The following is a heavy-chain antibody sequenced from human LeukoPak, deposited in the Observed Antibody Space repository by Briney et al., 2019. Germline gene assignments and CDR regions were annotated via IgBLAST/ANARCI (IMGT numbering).Heavy chain of an antibody. V-gene: IGHV3-33*01. Sequence: GGSLRLSCAASGFTFSSYGMHWVRQAPGKGLEWVAVIWYDGSNKYYADSVKGRFTISRDNSKNTLYLQMNSLRAEDTAVYYCARDHDYYDSSGYVAHWGQGTLVTVSS. D-gene: IGHD3-22*01. CDR3: ARDHDYYDSSGYVAH. CDR1: GFTFSSYG. CDR2: IWYDGSNK. J-gene: IGHJ4*02.